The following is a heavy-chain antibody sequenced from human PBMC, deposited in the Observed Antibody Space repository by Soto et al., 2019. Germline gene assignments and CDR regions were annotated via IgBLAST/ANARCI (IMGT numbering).Heavy chain of an antibody. CDR3: ARRKYSYGTFDY. V-gene: IGHV1-69*13. CDR2: IIPIFGTA. J-gene: IGHJ4*02. Sequence: ASVKVSCKASGGTFSSYAISWVRQAPGQGLEWMGGIIPIFGTANYAQKFQGRVTITADESTSTAYMELSSLRSEDTAVYYCARRKYSYGTFDYWGQGTLVTVSS. D-gene: IGHD5-18*01. CDR1: GGTFSSYA.